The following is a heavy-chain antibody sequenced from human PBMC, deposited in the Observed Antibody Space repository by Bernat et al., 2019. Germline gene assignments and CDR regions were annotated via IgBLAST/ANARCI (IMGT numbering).Heavy chain of an antibody. CDR1: GFTFSSYP. CDR3: ARDTTSQTLGANGMDV. Sequence: QVQLVESGGGVVQPGRSLRLSCAAPGFTFSSYPIHWVRQAPGKGLEWVAVISDDGNKKYYADSVKGRFTISRDNSKNTLYLQMNSLRAEDTAVYYCARDTTSQTLGANGMDVWGQGTTVTVSS. CDR2: ISDDGNKK. V-gene: IGHV3-30-3*01. J-gene: IGHJ6*02. D-gene: IGHD5-12*01.